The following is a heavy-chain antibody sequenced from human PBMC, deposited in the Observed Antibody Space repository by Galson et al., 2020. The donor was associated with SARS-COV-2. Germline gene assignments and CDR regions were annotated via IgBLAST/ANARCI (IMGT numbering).Heavy chain of an antibody. CDR1: GFTFKDYA. J-gene: IGHJ4*02. Sequence: GGSLRLSCAASGFTFKDYAMVWVRQAPGKGLEWLSSINDKGDKTSYAASVRGRFTISRDNSKNTLYLQLDSLRVEDTAKYYCVKDYVLATLRLRPKHFLYFEYWGQGTLIAVSS. D-gene: IGHD3-10*02. CDR3: VKDYVLATLRLRPKHFLYFEY. V-gene: IGHV3-23*01. CDR2: INDKGDKT.